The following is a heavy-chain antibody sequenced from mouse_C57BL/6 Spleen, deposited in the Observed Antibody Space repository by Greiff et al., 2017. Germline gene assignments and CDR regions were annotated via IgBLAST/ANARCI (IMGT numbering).Heavy chain of an antibody. V-gene: IGHV1-82*01. CDR3: ARESNTGFAY. J-gene: IGHJ3*01. CDR2: IYPGDGDT. D-gene: IGHD5-1-1*01. Sequence: VQLQQSGPELVKPGASVKISCKASGYAFSSSWMNWVKQRPGKGLEWIGRIYPGDGDTNYNGKFKGKATLTADKSSSTAYMLHSSLTSEYSAVYFCARESNTGFAYWGQGTLVTVSA. CDR1: GYAFSSSW.